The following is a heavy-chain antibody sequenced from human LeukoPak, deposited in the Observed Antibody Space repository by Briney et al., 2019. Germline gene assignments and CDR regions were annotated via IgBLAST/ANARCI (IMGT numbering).Heavy chain of an antibody. CDR2: ISNNEGDT. D-gene: IGHD3-10*01. Sequence: QPGGSLRLSCVASGFTFSGYAMHWVRQAPGKGLEYVSAISNNEGDTYYANSVRGRFTISRDNSKNTLYLQMGSLRPEDMAVYYCARGVAASYYYYGMDVWGQGTTVTVSS. V-gene: IGHV3-64*01. CDR3: ARGVAASYYYYGMDV. CDR1: GFTFSGYA. J-gene: IGHJ6*02.